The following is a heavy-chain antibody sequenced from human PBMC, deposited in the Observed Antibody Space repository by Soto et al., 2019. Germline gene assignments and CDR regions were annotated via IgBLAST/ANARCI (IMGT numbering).Heavy chain of an antibody. Sequence: GGSLRLSCAASGFTFSSYWMHWVRQAPGKGLVWVSRINSDGSSTSYADSVKGRFTISRDNAKNTLYLQMNSLRAEDTAVYYCVTDPVHTGLDRDYWGQGTLVTVSS. J-gene: IGHJ4*02. CDR1: GFTFSSYW. V-gene: IGHV3-74*01. D-gene: IGHD6-19*01. CDR2: INSDGSST. CDR3: VTDPVHTGLDRDY.